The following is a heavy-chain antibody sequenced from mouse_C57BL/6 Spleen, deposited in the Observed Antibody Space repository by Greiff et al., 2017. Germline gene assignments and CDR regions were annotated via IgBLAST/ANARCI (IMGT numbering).Heavy chain of an antibody. CDR2: INPNNGGT. D-gene: IGHD1-1*02. CDR1: GYTFTDYY. J-gene: IGHJ3*01. V-gene: IGHV1-26*01. CDR3: AREGLWPGAY. Sequence: EVQLQQSGPELVKPGASVKISCKASGYTFTDYYMNWVKQSHGKSLEWIGDINPNNGGTSYNQKFKGKATLTVDKSSSTAYMELRSLTSEDSAVYYCAREGLWPGAYWGQGTLVTVSA.